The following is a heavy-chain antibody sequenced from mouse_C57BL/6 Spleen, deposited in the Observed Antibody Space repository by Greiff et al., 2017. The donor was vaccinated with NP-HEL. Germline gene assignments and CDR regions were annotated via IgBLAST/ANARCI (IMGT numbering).Heavy chain of an antibody. Sequence: QVQLKQPGAELVMPGASVTLSCKASGYTFTSYWMHWVKQRPGQGLEWIGEIDPSDSYTNYNPKFKGKSTLTVDKSSSTAYLQLSSLTSEDSAVYYCARRANWIFDYWGQGTTLTVSS. CDR2: IDPSDSYT. J-gene: IGHJ2*01. CDR1: GYTFTSYW. D-gene: IGHD4-1*01. V-gene: IGHV1-69*01. CDR3: ARRANWIFDY.